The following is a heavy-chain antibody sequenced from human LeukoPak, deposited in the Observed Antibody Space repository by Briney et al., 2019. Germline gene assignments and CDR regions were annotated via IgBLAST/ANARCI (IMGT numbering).Heavy chain of an antibody. CDR2: IYYSGST. CDR1: GGSVSSYY. V-gene: IGHV4-59*02. D-gene: IGHD3-3*01. Sequence: SETLSLTCTVSGGSVSSYYWSWIRQPPGKGLEWIGYIYYSGSTNYNPSLKSRVTISVDTSKNQFSLKLSSVTAADTAVYYCARGGDFWSGYCFDYWGQGTLVTVSS. J-gene: IGHJ4*02. CDR3: ARGGDFWSGYCFDY.